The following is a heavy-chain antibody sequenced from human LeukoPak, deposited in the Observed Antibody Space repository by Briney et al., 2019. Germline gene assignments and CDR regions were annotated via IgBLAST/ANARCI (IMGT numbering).Heavy chain of an antibody. V-gene: IGHV1-2*02. D-gene: IGHD3-22*01. Sequence: ASVKVSCKASGYTFTGYYMHWVRQAPGQGLEWMGWINPNSGGTNYAQKFQGRVTMTRGTSISTAYMELSRLRSDDTAVHYCARYYYDSSGYYYLDYWGQGTLVTVSS. CDR3: ARYYYDSSGYYYLDY. J-gene: IGHJ4*02. CDR2: INPNSGGT. CDR1: GYTFTGYY.